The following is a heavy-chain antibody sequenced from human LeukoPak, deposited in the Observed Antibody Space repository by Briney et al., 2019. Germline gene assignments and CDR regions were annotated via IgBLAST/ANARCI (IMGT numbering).Heavy chain of an antibody. V-gene: IGHV4-59*01. J-gene: IGHJ4*02. Sequence: SETLSLTCTVSGGSISTYYWSWIRQPPGKGLEWIGYIYYSGSTNYNPSFKSRVTISVDTSKNQFSLKLSSVTAADTAVYYCARVSSYSGSYFDFDYWGQGTLVTVSS. CDR1: GGSISTYY. D-gene: IGHD1-26*01. CDR2: IYYSGST. CDR3: ARVSSYSGSYFDFDY.